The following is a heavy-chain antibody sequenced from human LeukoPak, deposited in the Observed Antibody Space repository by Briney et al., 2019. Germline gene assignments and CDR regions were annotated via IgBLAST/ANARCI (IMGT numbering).Heavy chain of an antibody. CDR2: IYYSGST. V-gene: IGHV4-59*01. CDR1: GGSISSYY. J-gene: IGHJ4*02. Sequence: SETLSLTCTVSGGSISSYYWGWIRQPPGKGLEWIGYIYYSGSTNYNPSLKSRVAISVDTSKNQFSLKLSSVTAADTAVYYCARVSPYSSSWYYFDYWGQGTLVTVSS. D-gene: IGHD6-13*01. CDR3: ARVSPYSSSWYYFDY.